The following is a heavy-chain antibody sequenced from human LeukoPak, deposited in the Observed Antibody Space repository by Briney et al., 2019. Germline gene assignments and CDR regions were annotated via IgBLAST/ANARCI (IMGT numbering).Heavy chain of an antibody. CDR3: ARDFRDYRDYVAYFDS. V-gene: IGHV3-30-3*01. J-gene: IGHJ4*02. CDR1: GFTFSNYA. D-gene: IGHD4-17*01. CDR2: VLYDGTNQ. Sequence: PGRSLRLSCGASGFTFSNYAMHWVRQAPGKGLEWVAVVLYDGTNQYYADSVKGRFTISRDNSRNTLYLQMNSLKVEDTAVYYCARDFRDYRDYVAYFDSWGQGTLVTVSS.